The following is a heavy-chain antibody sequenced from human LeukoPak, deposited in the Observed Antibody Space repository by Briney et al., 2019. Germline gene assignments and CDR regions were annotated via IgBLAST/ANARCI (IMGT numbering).Heavy chain of an antibody. CDR3: ASGTYYYFDF. Sequence: SETLSLTCTVSGGSISSYYWSWIRQPPGKGLEWIGYIYYSGDTNYNPSLKSRVTISVDTSKNQFSLKLYSATAADTAVYYCASGTYYYFDFWGQGALVTVSS. CDR1: GGSISSYY. CDR2: IYYSGDT. D-gene: IGHD6-13*01. J-gene: IGHJ4*02. V-gene: IGHV4-59*01.